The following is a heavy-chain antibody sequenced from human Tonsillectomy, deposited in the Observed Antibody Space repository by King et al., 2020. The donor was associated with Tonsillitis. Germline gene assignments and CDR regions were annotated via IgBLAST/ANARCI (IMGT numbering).Heavy chain of an antibody. V-gene: IGHV3-21*01. Sequence: VQLVESGGGLVKPGGSLRLSCAASGFTFSSYSMSWVRQAPGKGLEWVSSINTGRRDMYYAASVKGRFTISRDNAKNSLYLQLNSLRAEDTALYYCARVGTMVRGVSLWYFDLWGRGTLVTVSS. CDR2: INTGRRDM. J-gene: IGHJ2*01. CDR3: ARVGTMVRGVSLWYFDL. D-gene: IGHD3-10*01. CDR1: GFTFSSYS.